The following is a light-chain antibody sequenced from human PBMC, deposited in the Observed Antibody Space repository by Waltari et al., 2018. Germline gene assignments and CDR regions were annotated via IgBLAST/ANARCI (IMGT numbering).Light chain of an antibody. V-gene: IGKV1-39*01. CDR2: AAS. Sequence: DIQMTQSPSSLSASVGDRVPITCRASQSISRHLNWYQQKSGKAPKFLIHAASSLQSGVPSRFSCSGSGTDFTLTISSLQPEDFATYYCQQSYNTPFTFGPGTKVDVE. CDR1: QSISRH. CDR3: QQSYNTPFT. J-gene: IGKJ3*01.